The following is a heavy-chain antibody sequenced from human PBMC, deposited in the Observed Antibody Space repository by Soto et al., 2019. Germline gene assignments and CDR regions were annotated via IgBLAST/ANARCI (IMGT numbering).Heavy chain of an antibody. D-gene: IGHD2-2*03. CDR1: GFTFSSYS. CDR3: ARDGYCSSTSCYGAFDI. CDR2: ISSSSSTI. V-gene: IGHV3-48*01. Sequence: GGSLRLSCAASGFTFSSYSMNWVRQAPGKGLEWVSYISSSSSTIYYADSVKGRFTISRDNAKNSLYLQMNSLRAEDTAVYYCARDGYCSSTSCYGAFDIWGQGTMVT. J-gene: IGHJ3*02.